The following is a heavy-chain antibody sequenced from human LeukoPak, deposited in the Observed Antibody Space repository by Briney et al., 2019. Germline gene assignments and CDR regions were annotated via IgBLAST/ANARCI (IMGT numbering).Heavy chain of an antibody. V-gene: IGHV3-23*01. CDR3: AKRRVVIRVILVGFHKEAYYFDS. Sequence: GGSLRLSCAVSGITLSNYGMSWVRQAPGKGLEWVAGISDSGGRTNYADSVKGRFTISRDNPKNTLYLQMNSLRAEDTAVYFCAKRRVVIRVILVGFHKEAYYFDSWGQGALVTVSS. CDR2: ISDSGGRT. D-gene: IGHD3-22*01. J-gene: IGHJ4*02. CDR1: GITLSNYG.